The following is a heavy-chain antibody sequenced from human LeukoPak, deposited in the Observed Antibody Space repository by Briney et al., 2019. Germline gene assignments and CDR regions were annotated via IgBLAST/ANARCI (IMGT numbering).Heavy chain of an antibody. Sequence: GGSLRLSCAASGFTFDDYAMHWVRQAPGKGLEWVSGISWNSGSIGYADSVKGRFTISRDNAKNSLYLQMSSLRAEDTALYYCAKDTGRAVAVVFDIWGQGTVVTVSS. V-gene: IGHV3-9*01. D-gene: IGHD6-19*01. J-gene: IGHJ3*02. CDR3: AKDTGRAVAVVFDI. CDR1: GFTFDDYA. CDR2: ISWNSGSI.